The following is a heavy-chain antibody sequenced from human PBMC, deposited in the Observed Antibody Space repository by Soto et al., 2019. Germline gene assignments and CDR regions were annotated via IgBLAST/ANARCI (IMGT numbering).Heavy chain of an antibody. CDR2: ISDDGNVR. Sequence: GGSLRLSCAASGFTFNNFAMHWVRQAPGQGLEWVAVISDDGNVRYYAHSVKGRFTISRDNSKNTLYVQMNSLRAEDTAVYYCVRGAKDYDSSGYKYFFDHWGQGALVTVSS. D-gene: IGHD3-22*01. CDR3: VRGAKDYDSSGYKYFFDH. V-gene: IGHV3-30-3*01. CDR1: GFTFNNFA. J-gene: IGHJ4*02.